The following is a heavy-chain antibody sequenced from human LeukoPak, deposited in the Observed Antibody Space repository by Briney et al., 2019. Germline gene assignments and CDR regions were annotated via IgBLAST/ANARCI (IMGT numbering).Heavy chain of an antibody. D-gene: IGHD3-16*01. CDR1: GYTFTSYG. Sequence: ASVKVSCKASGYTFTSYGISWVRQAPGQGLEWMGWINTNTGNPTYAQGFTGRFVFSLDTSVSTAYLQISSLKAEDTAVYYCARECVGVGNWFDPWGQGTMVTVSS. CDR2: INTNTGNP. J-gene: IGHJ5*02. CDR3: ARECVGVGNWFDP. V-gene: IGHV7-4-1*02.